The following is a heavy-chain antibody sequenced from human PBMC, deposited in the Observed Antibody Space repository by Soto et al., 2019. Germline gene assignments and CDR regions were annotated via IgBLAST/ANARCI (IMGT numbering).Heavy chain of an antibody. V-gene: IGHV1-69*06. CDR3: ARDDPHYDILTAPNHYYYYYGTDV. J-gene: IGHJ6*02. CDR2: IIPIFGTA. D-gene: IGHD3-9*01. CDR1: GGTFSSYA. Sequence: SVKVSCKASGGTFSSYAISWVRQAPGQGLEWMGGIIPIFGTANYAQKFQGRVTITADKSTSTAYMELSSLRSEDTAVYYCARDDPHYDILTAPNHYYYYYGTDVWGQGTTVTVSS.